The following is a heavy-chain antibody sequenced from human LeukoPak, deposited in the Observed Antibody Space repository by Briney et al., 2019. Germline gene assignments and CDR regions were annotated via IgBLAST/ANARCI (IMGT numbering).Heavy chain of an antibody. CDR2: FGPEDGET. J-gene: IGHJ1*01. CDR1: GYTLTELA. Sequence: ASVKVSCKVSGYTLTELAMHWVRQAPGKGLEWMGGFGPEDGETIYSQRFQGRVTMTEDTSTDTAYMELSSLRSEDTAIYYCTTVADYFLHWGQGTLVTVSS. V-gene: IGHV1-24*01. CDR3: TTVADYFLH.